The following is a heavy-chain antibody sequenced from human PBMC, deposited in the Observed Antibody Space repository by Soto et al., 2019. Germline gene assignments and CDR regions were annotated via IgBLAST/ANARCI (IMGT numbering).Heavy chain of an antibody. CDR2: LGTSGATT. J-gene: IGHJ4*02. Sequence: PGGSLRLSCAASGFTFGSYAMSWVRQAPGRGLEWVSALGTSGATTYYADSVKGRFTISRDNSKSTLFLQMNSLRAEDTAVYYCAKSAGPVSTTDKRNFDYWGQGTLVTVSS. V-gene: IGHV3-23*01. D-gene: IGHD1-1*01. CDR3: AKSAGPVSTTDKRNFDY. CDR1: GFTFGSYA.